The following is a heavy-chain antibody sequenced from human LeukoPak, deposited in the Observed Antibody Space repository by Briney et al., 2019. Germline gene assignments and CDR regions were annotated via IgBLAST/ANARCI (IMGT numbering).Heavy chain of an antibody. CDR3: AKRYWMTAIPTPDLDY. J-gene: IGHJ4*02. Sequence: GGSLRLSCAASGFTFSSYAMSWVRQAPGKGLEWVSAISGSGGSTYYADSVKGRFTISRDNSKNTLYLQMNSLRAEDTAVYYCAKRYWMTAIPTPDLDYWGQGTLVTVSS. CDR1: GFTFSSYA. CDR2: ISGSGGST. D-gene: IGHD2-21*02. V-gene: IGHV3-23*01.